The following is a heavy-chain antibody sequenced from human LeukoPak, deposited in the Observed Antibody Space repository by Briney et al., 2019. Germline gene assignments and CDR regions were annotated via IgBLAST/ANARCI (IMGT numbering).Heavy chain of an antibody. CDR1: GGSFSGYY. Sequence: SETLSLTCAVYGGSFSGYYWSWIRQPPGKGLEWIGEINHSGSTNYNPSLKSRVTISVDTSKNQFSLKLSSVTAADTAVYYCAGGLDYYGSGSYYNSWGQGTLVTVSS. D-gene: IGHD3-10*01. V-gene: IGHV4-34*01. J-gene: IGHJ4*02. CDR2: INHSGST. CDR3: AGGLDYYGSGSYYNS.